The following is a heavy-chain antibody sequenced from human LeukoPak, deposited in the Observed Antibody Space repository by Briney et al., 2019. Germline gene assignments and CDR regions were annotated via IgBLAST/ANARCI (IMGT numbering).Heavy chain of an antibody. CDR3: ARGIGSSGWQYYYYMDV. J-gene: IGHJ6*03. Sequence: GGSLRLSCAASGFTFSSYWMSWVRQAPGKGLEWVANIKQDGSEKYYVDSVKGRFTISRDNAKNSLYLQMNSLRAEDTAVYYCARGIGSSGWQYYYYMDVWGKGTTVTISS. CDR1: GFTFSSYW. CDR2: IKQDGSEK. D-gene: IGHD6-19*01. V-gene: IGHV3-7*01.